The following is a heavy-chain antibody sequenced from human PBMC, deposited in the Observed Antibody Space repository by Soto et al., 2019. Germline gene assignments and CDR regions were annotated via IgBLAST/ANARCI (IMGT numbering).Heavy chain of an antibody. CDR3: TSAVYASGSYYFDN. Sequence: EVQLVESGGGLVQPGESLRLSCAASGFTFGAHYMDWVRQAPGKGLEWVGRTRTRGNGYTTEYDASVKGRFTISRDDSNTSLYLQMNSLRIEDAALYYCTSAVYASGSYYFDNWGQGALVTGSS. J-gene: IGHJ4*02. D-gene: IGHD3-10*01. V-gene: IGHV3-72*01. CDR2: TRTRGNGYTT. CDR1: GFTFGAHY.